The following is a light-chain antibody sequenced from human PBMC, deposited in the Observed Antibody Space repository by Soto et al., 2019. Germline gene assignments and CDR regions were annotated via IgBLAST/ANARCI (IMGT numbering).Light chain of an antibody. V-gene: IGKV3-20*01. CDR1: QSDSSSY. CDR2: GAS. J-gene: IGKJ4*01. Sequence: EIVLTQSPGTLPLSPGQRATLSCRASQSDSSSYLAWYQQKPGQAPRHLIYGASSRATGIPDRFSGSGSGTDFTLTIIRLEPEDFAVYYCQQYGRSLLTFGGGTKVEIK. CDR3: QQYGRSLLT.